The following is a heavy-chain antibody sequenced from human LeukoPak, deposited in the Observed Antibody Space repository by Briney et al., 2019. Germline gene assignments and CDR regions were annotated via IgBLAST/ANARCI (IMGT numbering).Heavy chain of an antibody. CDR1: GFTFSSYG. D-gene: IGHD3-16*01. V-gene: IGHV3-30*18. CDR2: ISYDGSNK. J-gene: IGHJ4*02. Sequence: GGSLRLSCAASGFTFSSYGMHWVRQAPGKGLEWVAVISYDGSNKYYADSVRGRFTISRDNSKNTLYLQMNSLRAEDTAVYYCAKDSGDLGEFGDDYWGQGTLVTISS. CDR3: AKDSGDLGEFGDDY.